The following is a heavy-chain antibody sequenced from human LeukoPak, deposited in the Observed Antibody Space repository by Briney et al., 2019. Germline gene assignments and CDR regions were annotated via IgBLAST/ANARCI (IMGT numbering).Heavy chain of an antibody. D-gene: IGHD3-10*01. Sequence: SETLSLTCTVSGYSISSGYYWGWIRQPPGKGLEWIGSIYHSGSTYYNPSLKSRVTISVDTSKNQFSLKLSSVTAADTAVYYCAMMVRGATVDAFDIWGQGTMVTVSS. J-gene: IGHJ3*02. CDR2: IYHSGST. CDR3: AMMVRGATVDAFDI. V-gene: IGHV4-38-2*02. CDR1: GYSISSGYY.